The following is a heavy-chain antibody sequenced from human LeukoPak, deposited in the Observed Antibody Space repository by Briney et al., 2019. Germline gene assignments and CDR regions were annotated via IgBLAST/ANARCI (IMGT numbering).Heavy chain of an antibody. D-gene: IGHD2-15*01. V-gene: IGHV4-39*07. CDR3: ARVEVPRDINDWYFDL. Sequence: PSETLSLTCTVSGGSISSSSYYWGWIRQPPGKGLEWIGSLYHSGTTYYNTSLKSRISTSVDTSKNQFSLRLRLVTAADTAVYYCARVEVPRDINDWYFDLWGRGTLVTVSS. CDR2: LYHSGTT. J-gene: IGHJ2*01. CDR1: GGSISSSSYY.